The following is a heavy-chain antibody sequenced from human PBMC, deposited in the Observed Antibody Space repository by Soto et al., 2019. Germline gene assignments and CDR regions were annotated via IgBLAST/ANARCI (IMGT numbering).Heavy chain of an antibody. CDR2: ISAYNGNT. J-gene: IGHJ6*02. D-gene: IGHD4-17*01. CDR3: ARGEYGGNSETYYYGMDV. V-gene: IGHV1-18*01. CDR1: GYTFTSYG. Sequence: GASVKVSCKASGYTFTSYGISWVRQAHGQGLEWMGWISAYNGNTNYAQKLQGRVTMTTDTSTSTAYMELRSLRSDDTAVYYCARGEYGGNSETYYYGMDVWGQGTTVTVSS.